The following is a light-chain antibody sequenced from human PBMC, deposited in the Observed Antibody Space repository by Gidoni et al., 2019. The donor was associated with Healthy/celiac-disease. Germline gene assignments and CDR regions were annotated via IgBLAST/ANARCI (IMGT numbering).Light chain of an antibody. CDR2: AAS. Sequence: AIRMTQSPSSFSASTGDRVTITCRASQGISSYLAWYQQKPGKAPKLLIYAASTLQSGVPSRVSGSGSGTDFTLTISCLQSEDFATYYCQQYYSYPPLTFGGXTKVEIK. CDR3: QQYYSYPPLT. J-gene: IGKJ4*01. CDR1: QGISSY. V-gene: IGKV1-8*01.